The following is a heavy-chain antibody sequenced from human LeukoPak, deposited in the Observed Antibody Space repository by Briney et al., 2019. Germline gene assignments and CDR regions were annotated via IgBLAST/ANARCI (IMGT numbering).Heavy chain of an antibody. J-gene: IGHJ6*02. Sequence: SGGSLRLSCAASGFTLSNHWMTWVRQVPGRGPEWVANVNRDGSETYYLDSEKGRFTISRDNAKNSLYLQMNSLRAEDTALYYCVRNNAMDVWGQGTTVIVSS. V-gene: IGHV3-7*03. CDR2: VNRDGSET. CDR3: VRNNAMDV. CDR1: GFTLSNHW. D-gene: IGHD2-8*01.